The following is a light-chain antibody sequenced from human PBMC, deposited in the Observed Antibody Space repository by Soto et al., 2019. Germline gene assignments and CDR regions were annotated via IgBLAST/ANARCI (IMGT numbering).Light chain of an antibody. J-gene: IGKJ5*01. CDR2: GAS. Sequence: EIVLTQSPGTLSLSPGERATLSCRASQSISSNFLAWYQQKPGRAPRLLIYGASTRATGIPARFSASGSGTDFILTISSLEPEDFAIYYCQQRSSWPPITFGQGTRLEIK. CDR3: QQRSSWPPIT. CDR1: QSISSN. V-gene: IGKV3-11*01.